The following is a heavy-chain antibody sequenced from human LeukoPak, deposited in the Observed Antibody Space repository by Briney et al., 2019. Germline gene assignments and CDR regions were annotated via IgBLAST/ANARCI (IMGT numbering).Heavy chain of an antibody. CDR1: GFTFSDYY. D-gene: IGHD1-1*01. CDR2: ISSSGSTI. CDR3: ARDQNWNDEGDY. V-gene: IGHV3-11*01. J-gene: IGHJ4*02. Sequence: GGSLRLSCAASGFTFSDYYMSWIRQAPGKGLEWVSYISSSGSTIYYADSVKGRSTISRDNAKNSLDLQMNSLRAGDTAVYYCARDQNWNDEGDYWGQGTLVTVSS.